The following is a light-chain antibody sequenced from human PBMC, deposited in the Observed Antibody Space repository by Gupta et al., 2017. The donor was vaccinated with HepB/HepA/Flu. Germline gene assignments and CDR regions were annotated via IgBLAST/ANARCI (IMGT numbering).Light chain of an antibody. CDR1: SGINVATYR. Sequence: QAVLTQPSSLSASPGASASLTCTLRSGINVATYRIYWYQQKPGSPPQFLLRYKSDSDMQQGSGVPSRFSGSKDVSATAGSLLISGLQAEDEAYYYCMIWHSSAWVFGGGTKLTVL. J-gene: IGLJ2*01. CDR3: MIWHSSAWV. CDR2: YKSDSDM. V-gene: IGLV5-45*02.